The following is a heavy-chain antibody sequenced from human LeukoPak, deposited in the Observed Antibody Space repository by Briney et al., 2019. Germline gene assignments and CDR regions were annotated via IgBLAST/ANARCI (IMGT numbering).Heavy chain of an antibody. CDR1: GLSFDEYA. J-gene: IGHJ4*02. CDR3: TKDRYCTTTSCPFDY. Sequence: PGGSLRLSCAASGLSFDEYAMHWVRQAPGKGLEWVSLISGDGRSTYYADSVKGRFTISRDNSKNSLYLQMNSLKTGDTALYYCTKDRYCTTTSCPFDYWGQGTLVTVSS. CDR2: ISGDGRST. D-gene: IGHD2-2*01. V-gene: IGHV3-43*02.